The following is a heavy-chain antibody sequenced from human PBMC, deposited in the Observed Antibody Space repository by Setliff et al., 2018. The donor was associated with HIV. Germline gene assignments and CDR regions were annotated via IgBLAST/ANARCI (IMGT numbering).Heavy chain of an antibody. CDR1: GGSFSTSNW. V-gene: IGHV4-4*02. CDR2: IYHSGST. J-gene: IGHJ4*02. CDR3: ARAIRRAPPSDYLPGDCFDS. D-gene: IGHD4-17*01. Sequence: PSETLSLTCGVSGGSFSTSNWWSWVRQPPGKGLEWIGEIYHSGSTNYNPSLKSRVTISVDSSKNQFSLRLTSVTAADTAVYYCARAIRRAPPSDYLPGDCFDSWGQGALVTVSS.